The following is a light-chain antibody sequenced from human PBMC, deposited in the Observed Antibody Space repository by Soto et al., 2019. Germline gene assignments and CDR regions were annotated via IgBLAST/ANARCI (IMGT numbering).Light chain of an antibody. J-gene: IGKJ1*01. CDR2: DAS. V-gene: IGKV1-5*01. CDR3: QQYNNYWT. CDR1: QSISSW. Sequence: DIQMTQSPSTLSAPVGDRVTITCRASQSISSWLAWYQQKPGKAPKLLIYDASSLEGGVPSRFSGSGSATEFTLTISSLQPDDFATYYCQQYNNYWTFGQGTKVDIK.